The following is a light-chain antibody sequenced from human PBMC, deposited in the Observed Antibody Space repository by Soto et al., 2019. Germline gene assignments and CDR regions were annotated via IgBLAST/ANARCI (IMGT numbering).Light chain of an antibody. CDR1: QSISTE. CDR2: SAS. V-gene: IGKV3-15*01. J-gene: IGKJ2*01. CDR3: QQGNNWPLT. Sequence: EIVMTQSPATLSVSPVERATLSCRASQSISTELAWYQQKPGQPPSLLIYSASTRATGVPARFTGSGSGSEFTLTISGLQSEDFAVYYCQQGNNWPLTFGQGTRLEI.